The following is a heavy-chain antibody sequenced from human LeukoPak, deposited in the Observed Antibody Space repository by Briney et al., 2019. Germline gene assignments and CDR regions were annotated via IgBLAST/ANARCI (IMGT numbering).Heavy chain of an antibody. CDR1: GGSISSGSYY. J-gene: IGHJ6*02. CDR2: IYTSGST. V-gene: IGHV4-61*02. CDR3: ARDAGYCSSTSCYILHYYGMDV. Sequence: SQTLSLTCTVSGGSISSGSYYWSWIRPPAGKGLEWIGRIYTSGSTNYNPSLKSRVTISVDTSKNQFSLKLSSVTAADTAVYYCARDAGYCSSTSCYILHYYGMDVWGQGTTVTVSS. D-gene: IGHD2-2*01.